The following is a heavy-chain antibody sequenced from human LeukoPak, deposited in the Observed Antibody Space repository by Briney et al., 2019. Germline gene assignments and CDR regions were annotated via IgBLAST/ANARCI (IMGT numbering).Heavy chain of an antibody. V-gene: IGHV4-59*08. J-gene: IGHJ4*02. CDR1: GGSISSYY. Sequence: SETLSLTCTVSGGSISSYYWSWIRQPPGKGLEWIGYIYYSGSTNYNPSLKSRVTISVDTSKNQFPLKLSSVTAADTAVYYCARSYSGYSMYYFDYWGQGTLVTVSS. D-gene: IGHD3-22*01. CDR3: ARSYSGYSMYYFDY. CDR2: IYYSGST.